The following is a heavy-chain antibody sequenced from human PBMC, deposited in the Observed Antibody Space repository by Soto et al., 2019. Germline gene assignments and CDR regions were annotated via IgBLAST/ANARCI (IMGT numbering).Heavy chain of an antibody. CDR2: IIPILGIA. CDR1: GGTFSSYT. CDR3: ARAGTFPQSTVDY. Sequence: GASVKVSCKASGGTFSSYTISWVRQAPGQGLEWMGGIIPILGIANYAQKFQGRVTITADESTSTAYMELSSLRSEDTAVYYCARAGTFPQSTVDYWGQGTLVTVSS. D-gene: IGHD3-10*01. J-gene: IGHJ4*02. V-gene: IGHV1-69*10.